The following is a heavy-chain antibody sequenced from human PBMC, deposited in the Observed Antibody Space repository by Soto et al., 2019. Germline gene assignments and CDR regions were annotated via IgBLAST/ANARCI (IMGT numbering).Heavy chain of an antibody. CDR1: GGSISSGSYY. J-gene: IGHJ4*01. CDR2: IYYSGST. CDR3: AENSYWDPYCFGQ. V-gene: IGHV4-61*01. D-gene: IGHD5-18*01. Sequence: PSETLSLTCTVSGGSISSGSYYWSWIRQPPGKGLEWIGYIYYSGSTNYNPSLKSRVTISVDTSKNQFPLKLSSVTAADTAVYYCAENSYWDPYCFGQWGHGTLVTVAS.